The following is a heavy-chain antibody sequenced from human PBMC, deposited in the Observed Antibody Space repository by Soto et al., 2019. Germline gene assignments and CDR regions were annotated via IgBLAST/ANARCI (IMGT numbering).Heavy chain of an antibody. D-gene: IGHD3-3*01. CDR2: INHSGST. V-gene: IGHV4-34*01. CDR3: GRGLRFLEWLLYRFFKFDP. CDR1: GGSFSGYY. J-gene: IGHJ5*02. Sequence: SETLSLTCAVYGGSFSGYYWSWVRQPPGKGLEWIGEINHSGSTNYNPSLKSRVTISVDTSKNQFSLKLSSVTAADTAVYYCGRGLRFLEWLLYRFFKFDPWGQGTLVTVSS.